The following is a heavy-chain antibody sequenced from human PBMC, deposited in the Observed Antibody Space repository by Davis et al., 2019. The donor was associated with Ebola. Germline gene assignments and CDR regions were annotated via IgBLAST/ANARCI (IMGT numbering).Heavy chain of an antibody. J-gene: IGHJ4*02. CDR1: GDTFPTYW. CDR3: ARVGDIDDSGWYQKYYFDY. V-gene: IGHV5-51*01. D-gene: IGHD6-19*01. CDR2: IYPGDSDT. Sequence: GESLKISCKVSGDTFPTYWIGWVRQMPGKGLEWMGIIYPGDSDTRYSPSFQGQVTISADKSISTAYLQWSSLKASDTAMYYCARVGDIDDSGWYQKYYFDYWGQGTLVTVSS.